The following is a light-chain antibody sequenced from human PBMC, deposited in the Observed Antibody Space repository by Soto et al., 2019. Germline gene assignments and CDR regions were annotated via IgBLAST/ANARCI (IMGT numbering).Light chain of an antibody. Sequence: EIVMTQSPGTLSLSPGERATLSCRASQSFNSIYLAWYQQKPGQAPRLLIYDASTRATGISARFSGSGSGTEFTLTISSLQSEDFAFYYCQQYNNWPWTFGQGTKVDIK. J-gene: IGKJ1*01. CDR3: QQYNNWPWT. V-gene: IGKV3-15*01. CDR2: DAS. CDR1: QSFNSIY.